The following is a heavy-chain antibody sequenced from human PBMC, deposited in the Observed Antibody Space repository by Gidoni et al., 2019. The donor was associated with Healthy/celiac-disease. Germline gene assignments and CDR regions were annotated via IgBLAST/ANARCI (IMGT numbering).Heavy chain of an antibody. Sequence: QVQLVESGGGVVQPGRSPRLSCAASGFTFSSYAMHWVRQAPGKGLEWVAVISYDGSNKYYADSVKGRFTISRDNSKNTLYLQMNSLRAEDTAVYYCARDNYGSGSYFDYWGQGTLVTVSS. CDR3: ARDNYGSGSYFDY. D-gene: IGHD3-10*01. J-gene: IGHJ4*02. V-gene: IGHV3-30-3*01. CDR1: GFTFSSYA. CDR2: ISYDGSNK.